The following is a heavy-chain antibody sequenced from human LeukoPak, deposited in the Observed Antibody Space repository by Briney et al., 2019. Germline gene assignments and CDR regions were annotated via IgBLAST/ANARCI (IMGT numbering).Heavy chain of an antibody. V-gene: IGHV1-18*01. Sequence: ASVKVSCKASGYTFTSYGISWVRQDPGQGLEWMGWISAYNGNTNYAQKLQGRVTMTTDTSTSTAYMELRSLRSDDTAVYYCARFIVVVPAAPFFDYWGQGTLVTVSS. D-gene: IGHD2-2*01. CDR3: ARFIVVVPAAPFFDY. J-gene: IGHJ4*02. CDR2: ISAYNGNT. CDR1: GYTFTSYG.